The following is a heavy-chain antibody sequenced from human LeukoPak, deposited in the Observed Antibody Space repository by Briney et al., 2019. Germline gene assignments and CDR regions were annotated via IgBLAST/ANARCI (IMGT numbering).Heavy chain of an antibody. CDR3: AKSQVLELPYAFDI. V-gene: IGHV3-74*01. J-gene: IGHJ3*02. CDR2: INSDGSST. CDR1: GFTFSSYW. Sequence: PGGSLRLSCAASGFTFSSYWMHWVRQAPGKGLVWVSRINSDGSSTSYADSVKGRFTISRDNAKNTLYLQMNSLRAEDTAVYYCAKSQVLELPYAFDIWGQGTMVTVSS. D-gene: IGHD3-10*01.